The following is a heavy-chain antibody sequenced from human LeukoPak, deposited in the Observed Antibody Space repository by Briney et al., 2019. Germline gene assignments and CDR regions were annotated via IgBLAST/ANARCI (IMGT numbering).Heavy chain of an antibody. Sequence: ASVKVSCKASGYTFTSYYMHWVRQAPGQGLEWMGIINPSGGSTSYAQKFQGRVTMTRDTSTSTVYMELSSLRSEDTAVYYCARDHEAAAGVYYYYGTDVWGQGTTVTVSS. V-gene: IGHV1-46*01. CDR1: GYTFTSYY. CDR3: ARDHEAAAGVYYYYGTDV. J-gene: IGHJ6*02. D-gene: IGHD6-13*01. CDR2: INPSGGST.